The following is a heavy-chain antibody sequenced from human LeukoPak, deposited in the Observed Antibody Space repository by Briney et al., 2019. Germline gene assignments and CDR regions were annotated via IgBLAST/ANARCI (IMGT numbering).Heavy chain of an antibody. CDR2: ISSSGSTI. CDR1: GFTFSSYS. V-gene: IGHV3-48*02. J-gene: IGHJ4*02. D-gene: IGHD4-17*01. CDR3: ARDRDSGDYTAAPGDY. Sequence: GGSLRHSCAATGFTFSSYSMNWVRQARGKGLEWISYISSSGSTINYADSVKGRFTISRDSAKNSLYLQMNSLRDEDTAVYYCARDRDSGDYTAAPGDYWGQGTLVTVSS.